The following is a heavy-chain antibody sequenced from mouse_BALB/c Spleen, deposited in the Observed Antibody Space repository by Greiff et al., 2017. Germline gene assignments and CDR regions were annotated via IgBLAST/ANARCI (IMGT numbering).Heavy chain of an antibody. J-gene: IGHJ4*01. V-gene: IGHV7-1*02. Sequence: EVNVVESGGGLVQPGGSLRLSCATSGFTFSDFYMEWVRQPPGKRLEWIAASRNKANDYTTEYSASVKGRFIVSRDTSQSILYLQMNAPRAEDTASYYCARDRRGGGMDYWGQGTSVTGSS. CDR2: SRNKANDYTT. CDR3: ARDRRGGGMDY. CDR1: GFTFSDFY.